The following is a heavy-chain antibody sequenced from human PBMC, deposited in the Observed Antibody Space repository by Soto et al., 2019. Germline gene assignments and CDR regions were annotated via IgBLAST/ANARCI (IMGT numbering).Heavy chain of an antibody. Sequence: GASVKVSCKASGYTFTSYGISWVRQAPGQGLEWMGWISAYNGNTNYAQKLQGRVTMTTDTSTSTAYMELRSLRSDDTAVYYCARDLSSSLGNWNQRGVDYWGQGTLVTAPQ. D-gene: IGHD1-1*01. J-gene: IGHJ4*02. CDR2: ISAYNGNT. CDR1: GYTFTSYG. V-gene: IGHV1-18*01. CDR3: ARDLSSSLGNWNQRGVDY.